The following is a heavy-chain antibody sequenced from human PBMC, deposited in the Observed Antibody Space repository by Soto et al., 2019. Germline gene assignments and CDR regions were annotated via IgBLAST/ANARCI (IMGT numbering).Heavy chain of an antibody. CDR3: AIRIITSVYCGMDV. D-gene: IGHD1-20*01. J-gene: IGHJ6*02. Sequence: QVQLVQSGAEVKKPGAAVTVSCKASGYTFINYGISWVRQAPGQGLEWMGWISPYRGNTNYAQKFQGRVTLTSVTSMNTAYVEQRSVCSEETGVYYCAIRIITSVYCGMDVWGQGTTGTVSS. CDR2: ISPYRGNT. CDR1: GYTFINYG. V-gene: IGHV1-18*01.